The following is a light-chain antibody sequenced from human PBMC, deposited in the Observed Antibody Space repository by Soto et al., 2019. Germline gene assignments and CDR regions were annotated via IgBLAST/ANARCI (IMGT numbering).Light chain of an antibody. J-gene: IGKJ5*01. CDR2: GAS. CDR1: QSVSSSY. V-gene: IGKV3-20*01. Sequence: EIVLTQSPGNLSLSPGERATLSCRASQSVSSSYLAWYQQKPGQAPRLLIYGASSRATGIPDRFSGSGSGTDFTLTISRLEPEDFAVYYCQQYGSSPGITFGQGTRLEMK. CDR3: QQYGSSPGIT.